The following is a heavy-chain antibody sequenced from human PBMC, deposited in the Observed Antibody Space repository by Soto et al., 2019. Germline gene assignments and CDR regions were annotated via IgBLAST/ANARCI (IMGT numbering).Heavy chain of an antibody. Sequence: QVQLVQSGAEVKKPGASVKVSCKASGYTFTSYGISWVRQAPGQGLEWMGWISAYNGNTNYAQKLQGRVTMTTDTSTSTAYMELRSLRSDDTAMYYCARMGMGSYGSFSAYYYGMDVWGQGTTVTVSS. CDR2: ISAYNGNT. CDR3: ARMGMGSYGSFSAYYYGMDV. V-gene: IGHV1-18*01. J-gene: IGHJ6*02. CDR1: GYTFTSYG. D-gene: IGHD5-18*01.